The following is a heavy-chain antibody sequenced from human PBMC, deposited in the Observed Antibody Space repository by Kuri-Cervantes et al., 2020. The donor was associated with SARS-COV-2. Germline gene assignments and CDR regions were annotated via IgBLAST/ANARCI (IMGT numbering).Heavy chain of an antibody. Sequence: ASVKVSCKASGYTFTGYYMHWVRQAPGQGLEWMGWINPNSGGTNYAQKFQGWVTMTRDTSISTAYMELSRLRSDDTAVYYCARGGSWPYYYYYGMDVWGQGTTVTVSS. D-gene: IGHD6-13*01. CDR1: GYTFTGYY. CDR2: INPNSGGT. J-gene: IGHJ6*02. CDR3: ARGGSWPYYYYYGMDV. V-gene: IGHV1-2*04.